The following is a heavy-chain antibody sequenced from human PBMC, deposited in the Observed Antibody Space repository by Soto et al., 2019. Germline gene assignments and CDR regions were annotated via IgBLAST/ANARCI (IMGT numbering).Heavy chain of an antibody. CDR2: ISSSSNYI. Sequence: GSLRLSCAASGFTFSSYSMNWVRQAPGKGLEWVSSISSSSNYIYYADSVKGRFTISRDNAKNSLYLQMNSLRAEDTAVYYCAREAAGWYYGSGSYYAFDIWGQGTMVT. CDR3: AREAAGWYYGSGSYYAFDI. D-gene: IGHD3-10*01. J-gene: IGHJ3*02. V-gene: IGHV3-21*01. CDR1: GFTFSSYS.